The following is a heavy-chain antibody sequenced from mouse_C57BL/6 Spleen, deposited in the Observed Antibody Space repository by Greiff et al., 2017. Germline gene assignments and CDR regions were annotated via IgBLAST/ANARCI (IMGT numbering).Heavy chain of an antibody. Sequence: VQVVESGAELARPGASVKLSCKASGYTFTSYGISWVKQRTGQGLEWIGEIYPRSGNTYYNEKFKGKATLTADKSSSTAYMELRSLTSEDSAVYFCARDSTPFAYWGQGTLVTVSA. D-gene: IGHD2-1*01. CDR1: GYTFTSYG. CDR2: IYPRSGNT. J-gene: IGHJ3*01. CDR3: ARDSTPFAY. V-gene: IGHV1-81*01.